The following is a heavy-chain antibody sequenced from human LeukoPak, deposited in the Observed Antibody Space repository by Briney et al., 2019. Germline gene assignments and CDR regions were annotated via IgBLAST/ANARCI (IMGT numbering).Heavy chain of an antibody. J-gene: IGHJ6*03. CDR1: GGSISSGGHY. V-gene: IGHV4-61*02. CDR2: IYTSGST. Sequence: SETLYLTCTVSGGSISSGGHYWSWIRQPAGKGLEWIGRIYTSGSTHYNPSLKSRVIISVDTSKNQFCLKLSSVTAADTAVYYCARGQGRSYGYYYYYYMDVWGKGTTVTVSS. D-gene: IGHD5-18*01. CDR3: ARGQGRSYGYYYYYYMDV.